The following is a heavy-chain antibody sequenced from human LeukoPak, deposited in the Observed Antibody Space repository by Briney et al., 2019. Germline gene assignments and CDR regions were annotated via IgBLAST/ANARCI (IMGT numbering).Heavy chain of an antibody. J-gene: IGHJ4*02. D-gene: IGHD3-22*01. CDR1: GYTFTSYY. CDR3: ARGSYYDSSGSTNFDY. V-gene: IGHV1-46*01. Sequence: ASVKVSCKASGYTFTSYYMHWVRQAPGQGLEWMGIINPSGGSTSHAQKFQGRVTMTRDTSTSTVYMELSSLRSEDTAVYYCARGSYYDSSGSTNFDYWGQGTLVTVSS. CDR2: INPSGGST.